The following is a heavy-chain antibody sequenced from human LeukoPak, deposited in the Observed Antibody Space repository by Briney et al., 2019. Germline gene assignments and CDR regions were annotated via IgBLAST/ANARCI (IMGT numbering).Heavy chain of an antibody. Sequence: GGSLRLSCAASGFTFSSYGVSWVRQAPGKGLEWVSAISGSDDGTYHAGSVRGRFTISRDSSKNTLYLQMNNLRTEDAAIYYCAKAPVTSCRGAFCYPLDSWGQGTLVTVSS. CDR2: ISGSDDGT. CDR3: AKAPVTSCRGAFCYPLDS. CDR1: GFTFSSYG. V-gene: IGHV3-23*01. D-gene: IGHD2-15*01. J-gene: IGHJ4*02.